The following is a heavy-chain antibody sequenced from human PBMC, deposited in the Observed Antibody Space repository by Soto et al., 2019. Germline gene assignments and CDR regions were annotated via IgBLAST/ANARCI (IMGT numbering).Heavy chain of an antibody. V-gene: IGHV3-23*01. Sequence: GGSLRLSCAASGFTFSSYAMSWVRQAPGKGLEWVSAISGSGGSTYDADSVTGRITISIYNSKNTLYLQMNSLRAEDTDVYYCAKASIGHITMIVVVITYFDYWGQGTLVTVSS. CDR2: ISGSGGST. CDR1: GFTFSSYA. CDR3: AKASIGHITMIVVVITYFDY. J-gene: IGHJ4*02. D-gene: IGHD3-22*01.